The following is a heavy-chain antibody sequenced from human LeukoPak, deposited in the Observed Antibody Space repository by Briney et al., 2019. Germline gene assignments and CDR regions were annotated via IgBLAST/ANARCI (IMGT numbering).Heavy chain of an antibody. D-gene: IGHD3-10*01. CDR1: GGSISSYY. CDR2: IYYSGST. J-gene: IGHJ5*02. CDR3: ARDGGLWSANNWFDP. Sequence: PSETLSLTCTVSGGSISSYYWSWIRQPPGKRLEWIGYIYYSGSTNYNPSLKSRVTISVDTSKNQFSLKLSSVTAADTAVYYCARDGGLWSANNWFDPWGQGTLVTVSS. V-gene: IGHV4-59*01.